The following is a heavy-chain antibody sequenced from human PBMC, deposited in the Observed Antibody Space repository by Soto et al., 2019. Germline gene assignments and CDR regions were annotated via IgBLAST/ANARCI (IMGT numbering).Heavy chain of an antibody. CDR3: ARSSRYSYGYRTRH. Sequence: SETLSLNCTVSGGSISSSSYYWVWIRQPPGKGLEWIGSISYSGSTVYSPSLQSRVVISVDTSNNQISVKLSSVTAADTAVYFCARSSRYSYGYRTRHWGQGILVTVSS. CDR1: GGSISSSSYY. CDR2: ISYSGST. V-gene: IGHV4-39*01. J-gene: IGHJ4*02. D-gene: IGHD5-18*01.